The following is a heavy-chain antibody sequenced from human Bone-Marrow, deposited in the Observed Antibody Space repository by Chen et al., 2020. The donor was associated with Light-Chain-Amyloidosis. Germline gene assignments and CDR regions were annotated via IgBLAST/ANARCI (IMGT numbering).Heavy chain of an antibody. V-gene: IGHV4-39*07. J-gene: IGHJ3*01. CDR1: GASIISSEYY. CDR2: IFRGDIT. D-gene: IGHD2-21*01. Sequence: QLQESGPGLVEPSKTLSLTCTVSGASIISSEYYWGWMRQAPGKGLEWIGSIFRGDITYYTSSLKSRVTLSVDTSNNHISLRLRSVTAGDTAIYYCARGPSEVEWGVVKSAFAFDFWGQGTMVTVSS. CDR3: ARGPSEVEWGVVKSAFAFDF.